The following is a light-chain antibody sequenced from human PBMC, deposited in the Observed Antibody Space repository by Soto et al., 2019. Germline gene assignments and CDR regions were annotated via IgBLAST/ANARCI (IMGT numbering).Light chain of an antibody. CDR1: QSVSSY. J-gene: IGKJ2*01. V-gene: IGKV3-11*01. CDR3: QQRSNWHT. Sequence: EIVLTQSPATLSLSPGERATLSCRASQSVSSYLAWFQQKPGQALRLLIYDASNRATGIPARFSGSGSGTDFTLTISSLEPEDFAVYYCQQRSNWHTFGQGTKLEIK. CDR2: DAS.